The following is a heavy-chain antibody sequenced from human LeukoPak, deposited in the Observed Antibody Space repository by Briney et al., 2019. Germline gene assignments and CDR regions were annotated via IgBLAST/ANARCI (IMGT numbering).Heavy chain of an antibody. CDR2: ISGSVSGSVGAT. D-gene: IGHD6-6*01. Sequence: GGSLRLSCAASGFTFSSYAMSWVRQAPGEGLEWVSTISGSVSGSVGATYYADSVRGRFTISRDNSKNTLYLQMNSLRAEDTAVYYCARVGYTLESIAAPPYWGQGTLVTVSS. J-gene: IGHJ4*02. CDR1: GFTFSSYA. CDR3: ARVGYTLESIAAPPY. V-gene: IGHV3-23*01.